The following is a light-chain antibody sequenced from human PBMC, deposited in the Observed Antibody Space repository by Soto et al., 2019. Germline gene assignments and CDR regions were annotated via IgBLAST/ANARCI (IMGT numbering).Light chain of an antibody. CDR3: CSYAGSSTYV. CDR1: SSDVGSYNL. V-gene: IGLV2-23*01. Sequence: QSVLTQPASVSGSPGQSITISCTATSSDVGSYNLVSWYQQHPGKAPKLMIYEGTKRPSGVSNRFSGAKSGNTASLTISGLQAEVEADYYWCSYAGSSTYVFGTGTKLTVL. CDR2: EGT. J-gene: IGLJ1*01.